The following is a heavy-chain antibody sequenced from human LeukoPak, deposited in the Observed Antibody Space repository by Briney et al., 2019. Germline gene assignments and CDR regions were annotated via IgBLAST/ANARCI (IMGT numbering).Heavy chain of an antibody. V-gene: IGHV3-30-3*01. J-gene: IGHJ5*02. D-gene: IGHD2-2*01. CDR1: GFTFSSYA. Sequence: GGSLRLSCAASGFTFSSYAMHWVRQAPGKGLEWVALISYDATSEYYAGSVKGRFTISRDNSKNTLYLQMNSLKVEDTAVYYCAKDPLILVVVPAARDWFDPWGQGTLVTVSS. CDR2: ISYDATSE. CDR3: AKDPLILVVVPAARDWFDP.